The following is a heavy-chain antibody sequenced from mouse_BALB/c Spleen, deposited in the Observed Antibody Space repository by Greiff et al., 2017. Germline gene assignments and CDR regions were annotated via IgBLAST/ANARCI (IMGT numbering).Heavy chain of an antibody. CDR2: IWGDGST. Sequence: VQGVESGPGLVAPSQSLSITCTVSGFSLTGYGVNWVRQPPGKGLEWLGMIWGDGSTDYNSALKSRLSISKDNSKSQVFLKMNSLQTDDTARYYCARDDGNYVYAMDYWGQGTSVTVSS. CDR3: ARDDGNYVYAMDY. CDR1: GFSLTGYG. V-gene: IGHV2-6-7*01. J-gene: IGHJ4*01. D-gene: IGHD2-1*01.